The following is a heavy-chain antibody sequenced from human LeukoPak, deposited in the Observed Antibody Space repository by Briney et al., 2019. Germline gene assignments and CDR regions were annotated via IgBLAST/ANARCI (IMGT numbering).Heavy chain of an antibody. CDR2: TSGSGATT. Sequence: GGSLRLSCAASGFTFSDFAMSWVRQAPGKGLEWVSGTSGSGATTFYADSVNGRFTISRNNSKNTLFLQMNSLKAEDTATYYCAKKEGSTYASWYMDAWGKGTTVTVSS. D-gene: IGHD2-15*01. V-gene: IGHV3-23*01. CDR3: AKKEGSTYASWYMDA. CDR1: GFTFSDFA. J-gene: IGHJ6*03.